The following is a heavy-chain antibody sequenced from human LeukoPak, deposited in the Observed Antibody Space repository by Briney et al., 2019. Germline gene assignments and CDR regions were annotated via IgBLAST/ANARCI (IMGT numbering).Heavy chain of an antibody. D-gene: IGHD6-19*01. CDR1: GFTFSSYW. CDR2: ISGSGGST. CDR3: AKPSSSGLDY. J-gene: IGHJ4*02. Sequence: GGSLRLSCTASGFTFSSYWMSWVRQAPGKGLEWVSAISGSGGSTYYADSVKGRFTISRDNSKNTLYLQMNSLRAEDTAVYYCAKPSSSGLDYWGQGTLVTVSS. V-gene: IGHV3-23*01.